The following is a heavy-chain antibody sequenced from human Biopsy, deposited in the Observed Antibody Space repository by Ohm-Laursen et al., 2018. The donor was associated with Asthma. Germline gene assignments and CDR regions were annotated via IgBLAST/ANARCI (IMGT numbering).Heavy chain of an antibody. D-gene: IGHD4-17*01. Sequence: VSSVKVSCKASGDTFSSCGVNWVRQAPGQGLEWMGEIIPIYRTTNYAQKFQGRVTITADESTSTAYMELSSLRADDTAVYYCARGGYYGDRRYHDGMDVWGQGTTVTVSS. CDR2: IIPIYRTT. CDR1: GDTFSSCG. V-gene: IGHV1-69*01. J-gene: IGHJ6*02. CDR3: ARGGYYGDRRYHDGMDV.